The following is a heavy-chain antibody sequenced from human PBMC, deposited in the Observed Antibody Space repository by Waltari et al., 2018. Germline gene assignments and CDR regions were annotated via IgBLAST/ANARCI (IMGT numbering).Heavy chain of an antibody. CDR1: GGSISSYY. CDR3: ARVSTNGGYYYYMDV. CDR2: IYTRGST. Sequence: QVQLQESGPGLVKPSETLSLTCTVSGGSISSYYWSWIRQPAGKGLEWIGRIYTRGSTNYMPALKRRVTMSVDTSKNQFYLKLSSVTAADTAVYYCARVSTNGGYYYYMDVCGKGTTVTISS. D-gene: IGHD1-1*01. J-gene: IGHJ6*03. V-gene: IGHV4-4*07.